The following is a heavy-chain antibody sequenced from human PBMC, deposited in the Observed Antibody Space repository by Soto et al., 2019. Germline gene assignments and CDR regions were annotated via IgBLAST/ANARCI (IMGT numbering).Heavy chain of an antibody. Sequence: QVQLVQSGAEVKKPGSSVTVSCKASGGTFGNSAVSWVRQAPGQGLEWMGGIMPIFPTPDYAQKFQARVTITADESTSTAYMELTSLRSEDTAVYYCARDKDRQQIGGNYWYGMDVWGEWTAVTVTS. J-gene: IGHJ6*04. CDR1: GGTFGNSA. CDR2: IMPIFPTP. V-gene: IGHV1-69*12. CDR3: ARDKDRQQIGGNYWYGMDV. D-gene: IGHD1-26*01.